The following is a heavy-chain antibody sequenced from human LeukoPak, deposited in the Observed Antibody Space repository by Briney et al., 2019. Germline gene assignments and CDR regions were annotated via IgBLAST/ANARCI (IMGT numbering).Heavy chain of an antibody. D-gene: IGHD5-12*01. CDR3: ARPRRIGYSGYDDGDY. CDR1: GGSISSSSYY. CDR2: IYYSGST. Sequence: KPSETLSLTCTVSGGSISSSSYYWGWIRQPPGKGLEWIGSIYYSGSTYYNPSLKSRVTISVDTSKNQFSLKLSSVTAADTAVYYCARPRRIGYSGYDDGDYWGQGTLVTVSS. J-gene: IGHJ4*02. V-gene: IGHV4-39*01.